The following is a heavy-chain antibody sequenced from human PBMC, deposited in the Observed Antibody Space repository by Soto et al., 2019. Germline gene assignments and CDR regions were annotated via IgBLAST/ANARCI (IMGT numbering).Heavy chain of an antibody. J-gene: IGHJ2*01. CDR1: GFNFGGFY. V-gene: IGHV3-11*01. CDR2: ISNGARTT. CDR3: ATLDRPSVALPPALRGDGYFDL. Sequence: QMQLVESGGGLVKPGGSLRLSCAASGFNFGGFYMTWIRQAPGKGLEWISYISNGARTTYYADSVKGRFSISRDNVKNSLYLQMNTLRAEDTAVYYCATLDRPSVALPPALRGDGYFDLWGRGTLVTVS. D-gene: IGHD2-2*01.